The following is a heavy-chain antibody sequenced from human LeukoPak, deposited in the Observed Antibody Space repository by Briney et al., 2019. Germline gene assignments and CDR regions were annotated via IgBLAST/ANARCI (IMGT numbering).Heavy chain of an antibody. CDR3: SSLPNLAYCGGDCYTHDY. D-gene: IGHD2-21*02. Sequence: ASVKVSCQASGYTFTCYFMHWVRQAPGQGLEWMGRINPNSGGSNYAHELQGRVIKTRDTSLREAYMALSRLISNGAAVYLCSSLPNLAYCGGDCYTHDYWGQGTLVTVSS. CDR2: INPNSGGS. J-gene: IGHJ4*02. V-gene: IGHV1-2*06. CDR1: GYTFTCYF.